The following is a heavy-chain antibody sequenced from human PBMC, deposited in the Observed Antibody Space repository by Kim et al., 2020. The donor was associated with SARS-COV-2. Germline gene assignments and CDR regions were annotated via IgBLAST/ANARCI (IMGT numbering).Heavy chain of an antibody. J-gene: IGHJ5*02. CDR3: ARHLFPYGSGSYRQGDWFDP. D-gene: IGHD3-10*01. Sequence: RVTISVDTSKNQFSLKLSSVTAADTAVYYCARHLFPYGSGSYRQGDWFDPWGQGTLVTVSS. V-gene: IGHV4-39*01.